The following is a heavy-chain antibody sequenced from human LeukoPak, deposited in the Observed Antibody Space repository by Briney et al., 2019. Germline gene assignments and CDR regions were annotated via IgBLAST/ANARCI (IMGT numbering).Heavy chain of an antibody. CDR1: GVSFCDYY. Sequence: PSETLSLTCAVYGVSFCDYYWIWLRQPPGKGLEWFGKINHSGSTNYNPSHKSRVTISVDTSKNQFSLNVRSVTAADTAVYYCARGHVACKILHWGQGTLVTVSS. J-gene: IGHJ1*01. CDR2: INHSGST. CDR3: ARGHVACKILH. D-gene: IGHD6-19*01. V-gene: IGHV4-34*01.